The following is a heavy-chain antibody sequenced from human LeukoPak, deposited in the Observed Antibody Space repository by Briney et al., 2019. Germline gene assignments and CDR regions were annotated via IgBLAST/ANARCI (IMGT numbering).Heavy chain of an antibody. Sequence: SETLSLTCTVSGDSMSSSTYYWGWSRQPPGKGLEWIGSIHNAGSTYYDPSLKSRFSISVDTSKAHFYLKLRSATAADTAVYYCARHGGISGVGPTEDYWGQGALVTVSS. CDR1: GDSMSSSTYY. CDR2: IHNAGST. D-gene: IGHD1-26*01. J-gene: IGHJ4*02. CDR3: ARHGGISGVGPTEDY. V-gene: IGHV4-39*01.